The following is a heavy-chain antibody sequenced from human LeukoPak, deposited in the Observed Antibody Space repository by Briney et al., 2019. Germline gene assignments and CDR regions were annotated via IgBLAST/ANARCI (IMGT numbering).Heavy chain of an antibody. D-gene: IGHD1-14*01. CDR2: INHSGST. Sequence: SETLSLTCAVYGGSFSGYYWSWIRQPPGKGLEWIGEINHSGSTNYNPSLKSRVTISVDTSKNQFSLKLSSVTAADTAVYYCARGRTTPGKWGQGTLVTVSS. CDR1: GGSFSGYY. J-gene: IGHJ4*02. CDR3: ARGRTTPGK. V-gene: IGHV4-34*01.